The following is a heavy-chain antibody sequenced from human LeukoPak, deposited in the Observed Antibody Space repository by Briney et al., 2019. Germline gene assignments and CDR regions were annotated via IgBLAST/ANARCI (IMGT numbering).Heavy chain of an antibody. V-gene: IGHV4-30-4*02. Sequence: NPSETLSLTCTVSGGSISSGDYYWSWIRQPPGKGLEWIGYIYYSGSTYYNPSLKSQVTISVDTSKNQFSLKLSSVTAADTAVYYCARIGYCSSTSCPLGHYYYYGMDVWGQGTTVTVS. CDR1: GGSISSGDYY. CDR2: IYYSGST. D-gene: IGHD2-2*01. J-gene: IGHJ6*02. CDR3: ARIGYCSSTSCPLGHYYYYGMDV.